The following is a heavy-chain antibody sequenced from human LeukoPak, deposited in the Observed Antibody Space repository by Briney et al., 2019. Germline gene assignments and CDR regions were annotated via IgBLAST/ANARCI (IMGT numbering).Heavy chain of an antibody. CDR1: GGSISSGSYY. CDR3: ARGSRGWFDP. V-gene: IGHV4-61*02. CDR2: IYTSGST. Sequence: SQTLSLTCTVSGGSISSGSYYWSWIRQPAGKGLEWIGRIYTSGSTNYNPSLKSRVSISVDTSTNQFSLKLSSVTAADTAVYYCARGSRGWFDPWGQGTLVTVSS. J-gene: IGHJ5*02.